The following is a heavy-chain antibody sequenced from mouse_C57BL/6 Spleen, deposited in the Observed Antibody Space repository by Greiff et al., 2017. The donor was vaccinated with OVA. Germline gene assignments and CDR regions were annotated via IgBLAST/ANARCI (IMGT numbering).Heavy chain of an antibody. CDR1: GYTFTSYW. CDR3: ARNYGSSYYFDY. D-gene: IGHD1-1*01. CDR2: IYPGSGST. V-gene: IGHV1-55*01. J-gene: IGHJ2*01. Sequence: QVQLKQPGAELVKPGASVKMSCKASGYTFTSYWITWVKQRPGQGLEWIGDIYPGSGSTNYNEKFKSKATLTVDTSSSTAYMQLSSLTSEDSAVYYCARNYGSSYYFDYWGQGTTLTDSS.